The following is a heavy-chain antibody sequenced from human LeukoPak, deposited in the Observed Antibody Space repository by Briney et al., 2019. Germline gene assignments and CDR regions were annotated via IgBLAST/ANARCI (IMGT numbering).Heavy chain of an antibody. CDR1: GGTFSSYA. V-gene: IGHV1-69*05. CDR3: ARDQFYGSGRGWFDP. CDR2: IVPIFGTA. J-gene: IGHJ5*02. D-gene: IGHD3-10*01. Sequence: SVKVSCKASGGTFSSYAISWVRQAPGQGLEWMGRIVPIFGTANYAQKFQGRVTITTDESTSTAYMELSSLRSEDTAVYYCARDQFYGSGRGWFDPWGQGTLVTVSS.